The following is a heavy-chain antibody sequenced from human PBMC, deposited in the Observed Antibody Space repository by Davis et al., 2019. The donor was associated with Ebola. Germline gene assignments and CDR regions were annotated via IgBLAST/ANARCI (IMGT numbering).Heavy chain of an antibody. Sequence: PGESLKISCAASGFTFSSYSMNWVRQAPGKGLEWVSSISSSSSYIYYADSVKGRFTISRDNAKNSLYLQMNSLRAEDTAVYYCARDSSYYYDSSGPLFDYWGQGTLVTVSS. CDR3: ARDSSYYYDSSGPLFDY. D-gene: IGHD3-22*01. CDR1: GFTFSSYS. V-gene: IGHV3-21*01. J-gene: IGHJ4*02. CDR2: ISSSSSYI.